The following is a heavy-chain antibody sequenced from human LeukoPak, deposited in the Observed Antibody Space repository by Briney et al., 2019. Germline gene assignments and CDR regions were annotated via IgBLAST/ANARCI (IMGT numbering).Heavy chain of an antibody. CDR3: ARSLYDFWSGYKY. D-gene: IGHD3-3*01. V-gene: IGHV4-59*06. CDR1: GGSISSYY. Sequence: SSETLSLTCTVSGGSISSYYWSWIRQPAGKGLEWIGYIYYSGSTYYNPSLKSRVTISVDTSKNQFSLKLSSVTAADTAVYYCARSLYDFWSGYKYWGQGTLVTVSS. CDR2: IYYSGST. J-gene: IGHJ4*02.